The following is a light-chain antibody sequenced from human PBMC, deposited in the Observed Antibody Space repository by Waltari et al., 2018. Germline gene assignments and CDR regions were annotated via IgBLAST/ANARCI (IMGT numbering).Light chain of an antibody. Sequence: VVTQSPATLSVSPGKTVTLSCRASQRVNTNLAWYQQKPGQPPRPLIFAASTRAPGIPSRFGGSGSGTEFTLTITSLQFEDVGVYFCQQYHKWPPGGFGGGTKVEIE. CDR2: AAS. V-gene: IGKV3-15*01. CDR1: QRVNTN. CDR3: QQYHKWPPGG. J-gene: IGKJ4*01.